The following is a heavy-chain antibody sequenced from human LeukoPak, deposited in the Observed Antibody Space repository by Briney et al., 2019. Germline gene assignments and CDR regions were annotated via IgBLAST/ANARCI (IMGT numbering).Heavy chain of an antibody. J-gene: IGHJ4*02. D-gene: IGHD2-15*01. V-gene: IGHV4-59*12. Sequence: SETLSLTCTVSGGSISSYYWSWIRQPPGKGLEWIGYIYHSGSTYYNPSLKSRVTISVDRSKNQFSLKLSSVTAADTAVYYCARGPQRYCSGGSCYYFDYWGQGTLVTVSS. CDR2: IYHSGST. CDR3: ARGPQRYCSGGSCYYFDY. CDR1: GGSISSYY.